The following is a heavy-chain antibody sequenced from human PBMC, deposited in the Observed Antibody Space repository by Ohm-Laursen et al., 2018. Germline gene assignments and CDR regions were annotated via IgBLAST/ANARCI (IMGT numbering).Heavy chain of an antibody. V-gene: IGHV3-49*03. J-gene: IGHJ4*02. CDR2: IRSKAYGGTT. D-gene: IGHD3-22*01. CDR1: GFTFGDYA. Sequence: SLRLSCTASGFTFGDYAMSWFRQAPGKGLEWVGFIRSKAYGGTTEYAASVKGRFTISRDDSKSIAYLQMNSLKTEDTAVYYCTRGHPYYDSSGYYYWGDYWGQGTLVTVSS. CDR3: TRGHPYYDSSGYYYWGDY.